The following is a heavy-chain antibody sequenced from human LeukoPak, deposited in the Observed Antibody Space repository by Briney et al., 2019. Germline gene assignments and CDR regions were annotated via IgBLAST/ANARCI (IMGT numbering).Heavy chain of an antibody. CDR3: AKDRALTNYYDSSGYLDY. Sequence: GGSLRLSCAASGFTLSSFAMHWVRQAPGKGLEWVALISYDGSNKDYRDSVKGRFTISRDNSKSTLYLQMNSLRAEDTAVYYCAKDRALTNYYDSSGYLDYWGQGTLVTVSS. D-gene: IGHD3-22*01. J-gene: IGHJ4*02. CDR1: GFTLSSFA. CDR2: ISYDGSNK. V-gene: IGHV3-30*04.